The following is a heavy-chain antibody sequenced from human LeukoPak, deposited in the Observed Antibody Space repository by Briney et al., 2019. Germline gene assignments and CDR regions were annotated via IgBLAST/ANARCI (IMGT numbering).Heavy chain of an antibody. Sequence: GGSLRLSCEASGFIFRSYDMAWVRQAPGKGLDWIAYIGGRTNYIFYADSVKGRFTISRDNANNSLFLQMNSLRPEDTAVYYCVRDLAAAGTWFDYWGQGTLVSVSS. CDR2: IGGRTNYI. V-gene: IGHV3-21*05. J-gene: IGHJ4*02. CDR3: VRDLAAAGTWFDY. CDR1: GFIFRSYD. D-gene: IGHD6-13*01.